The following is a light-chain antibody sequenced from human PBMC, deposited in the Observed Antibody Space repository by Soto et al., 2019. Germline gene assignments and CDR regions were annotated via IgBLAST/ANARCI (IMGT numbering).Light chain of an antibody. CDR1: QGISSA. CDR3: QQFNRYPAIT. J-gene: IGKJ5*01. V-gene: IGKV1-13*02. Sequence: AIQLTQSPSSLSASVGDRVTITCRASQGISSALAWYQQKPGKAPKLLIYDASSLESGVPTRFSGIGSGTDFTLTISSLQPEDFATYYCQQFNRYPAITFGQGTRLEIK. CDR2: DAS.